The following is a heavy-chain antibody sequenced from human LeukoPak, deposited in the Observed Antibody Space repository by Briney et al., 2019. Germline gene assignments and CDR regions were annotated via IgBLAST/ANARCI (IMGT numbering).Heavy chain of an antibody. CDR1: GFTFGDYP. Sequence: GGCLRLSCTASGFTFGDYPISWFRQAPGKGLEWIGFISGGTTEYAASVKGRFTISRDDSTSIAYLQMNSVTTEDTAVYYCSRGSGWLSVYWGQGTLVTVSS. V-gene: IGHV3-49*03. D-gene: IGHD6-19*01. J-gene: IGHJ4*02. CDR2: ISGGTT. CDR3: SRGSGWLSVY.